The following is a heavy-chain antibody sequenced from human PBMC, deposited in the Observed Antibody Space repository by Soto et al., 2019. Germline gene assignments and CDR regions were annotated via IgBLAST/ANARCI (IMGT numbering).Heavy chain of an antibody. CDR2: IKSKTDGGTT. D-gene: IGHD6-13*01. CDR3: THTMGSSWYVRYYYYMDV. J-gene: IGHJ6*03. Sequence: GGSLRLSCAASGFTFSNAWMSWVRQAPGKGLEWVGRIKSKTDGGTTDYAAPVKGRFTISRDDSKNTLYLQMNSLKTEDTAVYYCTHTMGSSWYVRYYYYMDVWGKGTTVTVSS. V-gene: IGHV3-15*01. CDR1: GFTFSNAW.